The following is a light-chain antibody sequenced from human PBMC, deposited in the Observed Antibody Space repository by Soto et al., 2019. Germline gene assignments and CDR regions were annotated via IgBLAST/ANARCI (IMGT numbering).Light chain of an antibody. CDR3: QQYNNWPPYT. J-gene: IGKJ2*01. CDR2: DAS. V-gene: IGKV3-15*01. CDR1: QSVSTK. Sequence: EVVMTQSPATLSVSPGERATLSCRASQSVSTKLAWYQQKPGQAPRLLMYDASTRATGIPARFSGSGSGTEFTLTISSLQSEDFAVYYCQQYNNWPPYTFGQGTKLQIK.